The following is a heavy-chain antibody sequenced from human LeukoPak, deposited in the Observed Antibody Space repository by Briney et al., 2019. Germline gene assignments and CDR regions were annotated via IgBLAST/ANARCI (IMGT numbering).Heavy chain of an antibody. Sequence: SETLSLTCTVSGGSISSYYWSWIRKPPGKGLEWIGYIYYSGSTNYNPSLKSRVTISVDTSKNQFSLKLSSVTAADTAVYYCARGYYGSGDSFDYWGQGTLVTVSS. J-gene: IGHJ4*02. CDR3: ARGYYGSGDSFDY. CDR2: IYYSGST. D-gene: IGHD3-10*01. CDR1: GGSISSYY. V-gene: IGHV4-59*01.